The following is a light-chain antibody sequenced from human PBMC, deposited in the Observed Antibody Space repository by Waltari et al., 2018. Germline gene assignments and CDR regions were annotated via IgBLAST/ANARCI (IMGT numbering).Light chain of an antibody. J-gene: IGLJ1*01. CDR3: SSYAGSNNV. CDR2: EVT. CDR1: SSDVGGYNY. Sequence: QSALTQPPSASGSPGQSVAISCTGTSSDVGGYNYVSWYQQHPGKAPKLMIYEVTKRPSGVPYRFSGSKSGHPASLTVSGLQAEDEADYYCSSYAGSNNVFGTGTKVTVL. V-gene: IGLV2-8*01.